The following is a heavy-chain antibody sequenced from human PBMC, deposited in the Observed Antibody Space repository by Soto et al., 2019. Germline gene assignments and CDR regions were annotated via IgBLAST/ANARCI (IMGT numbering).Heavy chain of an antibody. D-gene: IGHD4-17*01. J-gene: IGHJ4*02. V-gene: IGHV4-30-2*01. CDR2: TYHSGNP. CDR1: GGSIRTGGYS. Sequence: QLQLQESGSGLVKPSQTLSLTCTVSGGSIRTGGYSWSWIRQPPGKGLEWIGNTYHSGNPYYNPPLKSRVTISVDGSKTQFSLKVSSVTAADTAVYYCARQDYGDYGGYFDYWGQGSLVTVSS. CDR3: ARQDYGDYGGYFDY.